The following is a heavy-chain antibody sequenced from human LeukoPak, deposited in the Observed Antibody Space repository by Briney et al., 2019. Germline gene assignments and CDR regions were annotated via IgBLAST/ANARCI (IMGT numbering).Heavy chain of an antibody. Sequence: SETLSLTCTVSGGSISSYYWSWIRQPAGKGLEWIGRIYTSGSTNHNPSLKSRVTISVDTSKNQFSLKLSSVTAADTAVYYCAREGITIFGVVIMDAFDIWGQGTMVTVSS. D-gene: IGHD3-3*01. CDR1: GGSISSYY. V-gene: IGHV4-4*07. J-gene: IGHJ3*02. CDR3: AREGITIFGVVIMDAFDI. CDR2: IYTSGST.